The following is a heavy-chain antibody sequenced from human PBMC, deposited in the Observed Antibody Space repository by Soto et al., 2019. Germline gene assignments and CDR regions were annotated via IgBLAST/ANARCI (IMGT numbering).Heavy chain of an antibody. CDR1: GDSITRSNFY. Sequence: SETLSLTCTVSGDSITRSNFYWGWIRQPPGKGLEWLGSIFYRGSTFYNPALKSRVTFSVDTSKNHFSLKLSSVTAADTAVYYCARHKTTMLTVVSAFDPWGQGTRVTVSS. J-gene: IGHJ5*02. D-gene: IGHD3-22*01. CDR2: IFYRGST. V-gene: IGHV4-39*02. CDR3: ARHKTTMLTVVSAFDP.